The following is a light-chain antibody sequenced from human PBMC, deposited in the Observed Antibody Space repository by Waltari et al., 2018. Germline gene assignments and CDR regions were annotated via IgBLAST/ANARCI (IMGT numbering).Light chain of an antibody. Sequence: QSVLTQPPSVSAAPGQKVTISCSGSSSNIGNNYVSWYQHLPGTAPKVLIYENTKRPSGIPDRFSGSQSGTSATLGITGLQTGDEADYYCGTWDNTLTAVVFGGGTKVTVL. V-gene: IGLV1-51*02. CDR2: ENT. CDR1: SSNIGNNY. CDR3: GTWDNTLTAVV. J-gene: IGLJ2*01.